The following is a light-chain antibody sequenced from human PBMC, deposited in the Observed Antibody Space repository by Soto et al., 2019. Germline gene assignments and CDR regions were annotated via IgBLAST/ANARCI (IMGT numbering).Light chain of an antibody. CDR1: QSVSRH. V-gene: IGKV3-11*01. Sequence: EIVLTQSPATLSLSPGERATLSCRASQSVSRHLAWYQQKPGQAPRLLIYDASNRATGIPARFSGSGSGTDFTLTISILEPEDFSVYYCQQRNNWPPVTFGGGTKVEIK. J-gene: IGKJ4*01. CDR3: QQRNNWPPVT. CDR2: DAS.